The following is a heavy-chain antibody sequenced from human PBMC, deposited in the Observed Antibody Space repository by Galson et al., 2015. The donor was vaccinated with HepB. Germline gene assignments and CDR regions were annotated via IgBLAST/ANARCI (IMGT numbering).Heavy chain of an antibody. V-gene: IGHV3-7*03. J-gene: IGHJ4*02. Sequence: SLRLSCAASGFTFSGYTMNWVRQAPGKGLEWVANIKQDGSEKYYVDSVKGRFTISRDNAKNSLYLQMNSLRTEDTAVYFCARDSRYSSVWSPRPLDYWGQGTLVTVSS. D-gene: IGHD6-19*01. CDR2: IKQDGSEK. CDR1: GFTFSGYT. CDR3: ARDSRYSSVWSPRPLDY.